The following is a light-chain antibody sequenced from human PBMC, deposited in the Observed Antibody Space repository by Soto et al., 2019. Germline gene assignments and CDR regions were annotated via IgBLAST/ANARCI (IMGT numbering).Light chain of an antibody. CDR2: GTS. CDR3: QQYGSSPWP. Sequence: EIVLTQSPATLSLSPGERGTLSCRASRNINGNYLGWYQLKRGQAPRLLIYGTSTRATGIPDRFSGSGSGTDFTLTISRLEPEDFAVYYCQQYGSSPWPFGQGTKVDIK. J-gene: IGKJ1*01. V-gene: IGKV3-20*01. CDR1: RNINGNY.